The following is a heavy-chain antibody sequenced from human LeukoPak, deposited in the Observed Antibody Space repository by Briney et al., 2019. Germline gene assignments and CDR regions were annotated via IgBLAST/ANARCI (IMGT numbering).Heavy chain of an antibody. J-gene: IGHJ4*02. Sequence: SETLSLTCTVSGGSMGGYSWSWLRQPAGKGLEWIGRIYTSGSTNYNPSLKSRVTMSVDTSKNQFSLKLSSVTAADTGVYYCARDSVEGYWRQGTLVTVSS. V-gene: IGHV4-4*07. CDR3: ARDSVEGY. CDR1: GGSMGGYS. D-gene: IGHD1-1*01. CDR2: IYTSGST.